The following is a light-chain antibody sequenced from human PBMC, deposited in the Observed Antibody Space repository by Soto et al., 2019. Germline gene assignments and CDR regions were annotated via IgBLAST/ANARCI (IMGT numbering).Light chain of an antibody. Sequence: QLVLTQSPSASASLGASVKLTCTLSSGHSSYAIAWHQQQPEKGPRYWMKLNSDGSHSKGDGIPDRFSGSSSGAERYLTISSLQSEDEADYYCQTWGTGIVVFDGGTKLTVL. J-gene: IGLJ2*01. CDR2: LNSDGSH. V-gene: IGLV4-69*01. CDR3: QTWGTGIVV. CDR1: SGHSSYA.